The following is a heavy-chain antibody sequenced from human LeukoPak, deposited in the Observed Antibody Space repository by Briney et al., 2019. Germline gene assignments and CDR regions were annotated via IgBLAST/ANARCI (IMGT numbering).Heavy chain of an antibody. V-gene: IGHV3-21*01. CDR1: GFTFSSPT. J-gene: IGHJ5*02. Sequence: PGGSVRLSCAASGFTFSSPTMNWVGRAPGRALEWGSSISSSSDYIYYADSVKGRFTISRDNAKNSLYLQMNSLTAEDTAVYYCVRIPNSANFPNWFDPWGQGTLVTVSS. CDR3: VRIPNSANFPNWFDP. D-gene: IGHD4/OR15-4a*01. CDR2: ISSSSDYI.